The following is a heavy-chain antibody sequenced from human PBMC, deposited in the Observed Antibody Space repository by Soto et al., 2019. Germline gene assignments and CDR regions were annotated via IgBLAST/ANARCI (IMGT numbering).Heavy chain of an antibody. Sequence: QITLNESGPTQVKPRQTLTLTCTFSGFSLTTSGVGVGWIRQSPGKAPEWLALIYWDDDKRYSPSLKSRLTNNKDTSKNQVVLTKADLDPADTATYYCAHRVLRTVFGLVTTTAIYFDFWGQGTPVAVSS. J-gene: IGHJ4*02. D-gene: IGHD3-3*01. CDR1: GFSLTTSGVG. V-gene: IGHV2-5*02. CDR2: IYWDDDK. CDR3: AHRVLRTVFGLVTTTAIYFDF.